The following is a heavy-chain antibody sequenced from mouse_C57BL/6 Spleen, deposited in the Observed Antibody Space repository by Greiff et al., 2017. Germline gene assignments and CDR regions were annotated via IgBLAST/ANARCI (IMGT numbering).Heavy chain of an antibody. V-gene: IGHV1-82*01. D-gene: IGHD2-1*01. CDR2: IYPGDGDT. CDR1: GYAFSSSW. CDR3: ARWGNDYAMDY. Sequence: VQLQQSGPELVKPGASVKISCKASGYAFSSSWMNWVKQRPGKGLEWIGRIYPGDGDTNYNGKFKGKATLTADKSSSTAYMQLSSLTSEDSAVYFCARWGNDYAMDYWGQGTSVTVSS. J-gene: IGHJ4*01.